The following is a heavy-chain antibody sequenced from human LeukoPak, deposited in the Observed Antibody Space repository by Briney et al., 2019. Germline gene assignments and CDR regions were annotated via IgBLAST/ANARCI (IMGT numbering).Heavy chain of an antibody. D-gene: IGHD3-9*01. CDR3: ARFFLDILTGYYEDI. J-gene: IGHJ4*02. CDR1: GFTFSTYS. CDR2: ISSSSNSI. V-gene: IGHV3-21*01. Sequence: PGGSLRLSCAASGFTFSTYSMNWVRQAPGKGLEWVSSISSSSNSIYYADSVKGRFSISRDNAKNSLYLQMNSLRVEDTAVYYCARFFLDILTGYYEDIWGQGTLVTVSS.